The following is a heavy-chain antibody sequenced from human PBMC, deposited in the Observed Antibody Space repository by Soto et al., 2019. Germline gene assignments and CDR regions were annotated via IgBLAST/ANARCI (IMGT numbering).Heavy chain of an antibody. Sequence: GGSLRLSGAASGFTFSSYAMSWVCQAPGKGLEWVSAISGSGGSTYYADSVKGRFTISRDNSKNTLYLQMNSLRAEDTAVYYCAKDPIYDSSGYYADYYYYYGMDVWGQGTTVTVSS. D-gene: IGHD3-22*01. V-gene: IGHV3-23*01. CDR3: AKDPIYDSSGYYADYYYYYGMDV. J-gene: IGHJ6*02. CDR2: ISGSGGST. CDR1: GFTFSSYA.